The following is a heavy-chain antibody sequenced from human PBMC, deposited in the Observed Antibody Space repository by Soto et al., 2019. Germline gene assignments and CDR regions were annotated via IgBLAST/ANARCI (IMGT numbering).Heavy chain of an antibody. V-gene: IGHV4-59*01. CDR1: GGSISSYY. Sequence: SETLSLTCTVSGGSISSYYWSWIRQPPGKGLEWIGYIYYSGSTNYNPSLKSRVTISVDTSKNQFSLKLSSVTAADTAVYYCARGLELRTNYYYGMDVWGQGTTVTVSS. CDR3: ARGLELRTNYYYGMDV. CDR2: IYYSGST. D-gene: IGHD1-7*01. J-gene: IGHJ6*02.